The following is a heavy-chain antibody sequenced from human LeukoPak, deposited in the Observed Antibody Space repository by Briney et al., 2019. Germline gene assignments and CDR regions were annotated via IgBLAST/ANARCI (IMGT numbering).Heavy chain of an antibody. J-gene: IGHJ4*02. CDR3: ARVIKLGHYFDY. CDR1: GYTFTSYY. V-gene: IGHV1-46*01. Sequence: ASVKVSCKASGYTFTSYYMHWVRQAPGQGLEWMGIIHPSGGSTSYAQKFQGRVTMTRDTSTSTVYMELSSLRSEDTAVYYCARVIKLGHYFDYWGQGTLVTVSS. CDR2: IHPSGGST. D-gene: IGHD3-10*01.